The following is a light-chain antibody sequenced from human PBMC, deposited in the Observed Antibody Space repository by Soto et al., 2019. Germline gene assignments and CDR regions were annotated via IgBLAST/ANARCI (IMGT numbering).Light chain of an antibody. CDR3: QQRSNWPPT. J-gene: IGKJ4*01. CDR2: DAS. V-gene: IGKV3D-20*02. Sequence: EIALTQSQTTLSLSSGERATLSWLASQSVSSSYLAWYQQKPGQAPRLLIYDASNRATGIPARFSGSGSGTDFTLTISSLEPEDFAVYYCQQRSNWPPTFGGGTKVDIK. CDR1: QSVSSSY.